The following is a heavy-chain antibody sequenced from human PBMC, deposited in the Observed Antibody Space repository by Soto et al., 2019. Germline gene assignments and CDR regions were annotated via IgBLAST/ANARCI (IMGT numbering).Heavy chain of an antibody. CDR1: GFTFSSYA. J-gene: IGHJ4*02. V-gene: IGHV3-30-3*01. Sequence: VQLVESGGGVVQPGRSLRLSCAASGFTFSSYAMHWVRQAPGKGLEWVAVISYDGSNKYYADSVKGRFTISRDNSKNTLYLQMNSLRAEDTAVYYCARDPTTYYYDSSGYYYGHTTFDYWGQGTLVTVSS. D-gene: IGHD3-22*01. CDR2: ISYDGSNK. CDR3: ARDPTTYYYDSSGYYYGHTTFDY.